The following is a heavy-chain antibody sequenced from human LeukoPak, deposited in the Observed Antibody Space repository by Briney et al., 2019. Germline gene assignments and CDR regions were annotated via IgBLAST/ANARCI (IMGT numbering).Heavy chain of an antibody. J-gene: IGHJ5*02. CDR1: GGSFSGYY. D-gene: IGHD3-16*02. V-gene: IGHV4-34*01. CDR2: INHSGST. Sequence: SETLSLTCAVYGGSFSGYYWSWIRQPPGKGLEWIGEINHSGSTNYNPSLKSRVTISVDTSKNQFSLKLSSVTAADTAVSYCVRGRVPSWGSYPKNWFDPWGQGTLVTVSS. CDR3: VRGRVPSWGSYPKNWFDP.